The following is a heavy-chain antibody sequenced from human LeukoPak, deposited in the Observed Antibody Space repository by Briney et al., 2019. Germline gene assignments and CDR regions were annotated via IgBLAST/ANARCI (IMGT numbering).Heavy chain of an antibody. Sequence: PGGSLRLSCAASGFTFSSYAMHWVRQAPGKGLEWVAVISYDGSNKYYADSVKGRFTISRDNSKNTLYLQMNSLRAEDTAVYYCARLSSVDNNHYYHHLKRRVDYWGQGTLVTVSS. CDR1: GFTFSSYA. D-gene: IGHD6-25*01. CDR2: ISYDGSNK. CDR3: ARLSSVDNNHYYHHLKRRVDY. V-gene: IGHV3-30-3*01. J-gene: IGHJ4*02.